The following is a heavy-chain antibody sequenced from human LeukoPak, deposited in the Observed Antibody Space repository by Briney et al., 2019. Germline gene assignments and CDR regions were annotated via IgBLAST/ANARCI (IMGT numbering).Heavy chain of an antibody. J-gene: IGHJ4*02. CDR3: ARAPMTTVLTTLSYFDY. Sequence: GGSLRLSCAASGFIFSPYNMNWVRQAPGKGLEWVSSISGSSGSIYYADSVKGRFTISRDNAKNSLFLQMNSLRAEDTAVYYCARAPMTTVLTTLSYFDYWGQGTLVTVSS. CDR2: ISGSSGSI. CDR1: GFIFSPYN. D-gene: IGHD4/OR15-4a*01. V-gene: IGHV3-21*01.